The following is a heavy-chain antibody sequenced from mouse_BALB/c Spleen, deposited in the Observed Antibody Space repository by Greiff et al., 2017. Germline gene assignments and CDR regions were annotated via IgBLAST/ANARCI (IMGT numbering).Heavy chain of an antibody. Sequence: EVKLVESGGGLVKPGGSLKLSCAASGFTFSSYAMSWVRQTPEKRLEWVASISSGGSTYYPDSVKGRFTISRDNARNILYLQMSSLRSEDTAMYYCASGWLQDYYAMDYWGQGTSVTVSS. J-gene: IGHJ4*01. D-gene: IGHD2-2*01. CDR3: ASGWLQDYYAMDY. V-gene: IGHV5-6-5*01. CDR2: ISSGGST. CDR1: GFTFSSYA.